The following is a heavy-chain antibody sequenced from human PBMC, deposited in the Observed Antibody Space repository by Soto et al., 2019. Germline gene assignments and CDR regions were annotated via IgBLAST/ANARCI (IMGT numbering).Heavy chain of an antibody. CDR1: GDSISSPHYY. V-gene: IGHV4-30-4*01. D-gene: IGHD3-22*01. CDR3: AREPKQNYDSTSWNGGFDY. CDR2: IYYTGSN. Sequence: QVQLQESGPGLVKPSRTLSLSCTVSGDSISSPHYYWTWIRQPPGKGLEWVGYIYYTGSNFYNPALKSRVATSVAPSPNQFSLKLTSVTAADTAVYYCAREPKQNYDSTSWNGGFDYWGPGTLVTVSS. J-gene: IGHJ4*02.